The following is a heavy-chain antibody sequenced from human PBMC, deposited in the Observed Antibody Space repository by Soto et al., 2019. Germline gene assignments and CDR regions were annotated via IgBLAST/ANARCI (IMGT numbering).Heavy chain of an antibody. Sequence: GGSLRLSCAASGFTFSSYSMNWVRQAAGKGLEWVSSISSSSSYIYYADSVKGRFAISRDNAKNSLYLQMNSLRAEDTAVYYCARAYDFWSGYLDYWGQGTLVTVSS. CDR1: GFTFSSYS. CDR2: ISSSSSYI. CDR3: ARAYDFWSGYLDY. V-gene: IGHV3-21*01. J-gene: IGHJ4*02. D-gene: IGHD3-3*01.